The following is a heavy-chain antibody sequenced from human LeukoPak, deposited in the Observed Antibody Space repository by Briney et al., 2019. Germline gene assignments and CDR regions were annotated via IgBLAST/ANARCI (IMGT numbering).Heavy chain of an antibody. CDR1: GYRFTSYW. CDR2: IYPGDSDT. CDR3: ARRRDGYPDYFDY. J-gene: IGHJ4*02. V-gene: IGHV5-51*01. Sequence: GESLKISCKGSGYRFTSYWIGWIRQMPGKGLEWKGIIYPGDSDTRYSPSFQGQVTISADKSISTAYLQWSSLKASDTAMYYCARRRDGYPDYFDYWGQGTLVTVSS. D-gene: IGHD5-24*01.